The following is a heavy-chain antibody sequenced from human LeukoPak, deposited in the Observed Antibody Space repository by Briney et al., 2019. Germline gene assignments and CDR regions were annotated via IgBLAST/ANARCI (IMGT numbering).Heavy chain of an antibody. CDR2: INHSGST. CDR1: GGSFSGYY. D-gene: IGHD5-18*01. V-gene: IGHV4-34*01. Sequence: PSETLSLTCAVYGGSFSGYYWSWIRQPPGKGLEWIGEINHSGSTNYNPSLKSRVTISVDTSKNQFSPKLSSVTAADTAVYYCARAGYGNFDYWGQGTLVTVSS. CDR3: ARAGYGNFDY. J-gene: IGHJ4*02.